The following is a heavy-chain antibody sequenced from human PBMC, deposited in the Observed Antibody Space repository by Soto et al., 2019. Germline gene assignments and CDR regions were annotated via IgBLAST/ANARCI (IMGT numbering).Heavy chain of an antibody. D-gene: IGHD3-10*01. V-gene: IGHV3-23*01. J-gene: IGHJ3*02. CDR1: GFTFSSYA. CDR2: ISGSGGST. Sequence: PGGSLRLSCAASGFTFSSYAMSRVRQAPGEGLEWVSAISGSGGSTYYADSVKGRFTISRDNSKNTLYLQMNSLRAEDTAVYYCAKAALLLWFGESLEAFDIWGQGTMVTVSS. CDR3: AKAALLLWFGESLEAFDI.